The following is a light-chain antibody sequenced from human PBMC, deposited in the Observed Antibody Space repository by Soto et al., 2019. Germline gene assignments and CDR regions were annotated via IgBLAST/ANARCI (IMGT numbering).Light chain of an antibody. V-gene: IGKV3-11*01. J-gene: IGKJ1*01. Sequence: ELVLTQSPATLSLSPGERATLSCRASQSIGLAIAWYQHKPGQAPRLLIFDASQRATGIPARFRGSGSGTDFTLSISSIEPEDFAVYYCQQRTDRPPWTVGQGTKVDIK. CDR2: DAS. CDR3: QQRTDRPPWT. CDR1: QSIGLA.